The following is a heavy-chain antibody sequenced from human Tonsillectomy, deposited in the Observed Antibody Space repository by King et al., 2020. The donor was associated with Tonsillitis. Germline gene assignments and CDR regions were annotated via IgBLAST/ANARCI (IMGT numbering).Heavy chain of an antibody. Sequence: VQLQQWGAGLLKPSETLSLTCAVSGGSFSGYYWSWIRQPPGMGRDWIGEINHSGSTDYNPSLKSRVTISLDTSKNQFSLKLSSVTAADTAVYYCARDEVYCSGGTCYYLFDYWGQGTLVTVSS. V-gene: IGHV4-34*01. CDR1: GGSFSGYY. D-gene: IGHD2-15*01. CDR3: ARDEVYCSGGTCYYLFDY. CDR2: INHSGST. J-gene: IGHJ4*02.